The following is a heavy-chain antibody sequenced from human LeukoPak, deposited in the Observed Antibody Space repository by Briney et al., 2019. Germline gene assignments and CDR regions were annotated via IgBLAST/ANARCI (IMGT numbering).Heavy chain of an antibody. CDR1: GGSISSYY. CDR3: VRLDSSPGFWYFDL. CDR2: INHSGST. D-gene: IGHD6-13*01. Sequence: PSETLSLTCTVSGGSISSYYWSWIRQPPGKGLEWIGEINHSGSTNYNPSLKSRVTISVDTSKNQFSLKLSSVTAADTAVYYCVRLDSSPGFWYFDLWGRGTLVTVSS. J-gene: IGHJ2*01. V-gene: IGHV4-34*01.